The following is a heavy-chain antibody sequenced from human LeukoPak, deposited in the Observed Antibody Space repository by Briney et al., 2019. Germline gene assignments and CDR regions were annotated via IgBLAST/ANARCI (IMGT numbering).Heavy chain of an antibody. D-gene: IGHD6-13*01. CDR2: IYTSGST. CDR3: ARSIAAAISNPRHAFDI. CDR1: GGSISSYY. Sequence: PSQTPSLTCTVSGGSISSYYWSWIRQPAGKGLEWIGRIYTSGSTNYNPSLKSRVTMSVDTSKNQFSLKLSSVTAADTAVYYCARSIAAAISNPRHAFDIWGQGTMVTVSS. J-gene: IGHJ3*02. V-gene: IGHV4-4*07.